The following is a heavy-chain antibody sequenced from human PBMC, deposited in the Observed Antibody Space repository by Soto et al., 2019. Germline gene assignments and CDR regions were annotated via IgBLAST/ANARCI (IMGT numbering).Heavy chain of an antibody. CDR1: GGSISSGGYC. CDR3: ARGTDTAELFYFDD. Sequence: QLQLQESGSGLVKPSQTLSLTCAVSGGSISSGGYCWSWIRQPPGEGLEWIGYIYEYGATSYSPSLKSRVTMSIDRSKNQFSLKLNSVTAADTAVDYCARGTDTAELFYFDDWGQGTLVTVSS. D-gene: IGHD2-2*01. V-gene: IGHV4-30-2*01. J-gene: IGHJ4*02. CDR2: IYEYGAT.